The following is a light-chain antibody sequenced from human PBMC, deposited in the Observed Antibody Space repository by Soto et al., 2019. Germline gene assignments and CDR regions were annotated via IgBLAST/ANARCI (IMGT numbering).Light chain of an antibody. CDR1: QGISSTY. J-gene: IGKJ4*01. CDR2: GAS. Sequence: EIVLTQSPGTLSLSPGERATLSCRASQGISSTYLAWYQHKPGQAPRLLIYGASFRATGIPDRFSGSGSGTDFTLTITSLQSEDCAIYYCQQYNNWPLTFGGGTKVDI. V-gene: IGKV3-20*01. CDR3: QQYNNWPLT.